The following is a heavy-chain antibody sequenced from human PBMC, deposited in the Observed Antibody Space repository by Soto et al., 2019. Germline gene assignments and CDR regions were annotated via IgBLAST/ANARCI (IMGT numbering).Heavy chain of an antibody. J-gene: IGHJ5*02. CDR2: ISAYNGNT. Sequence: QVQLVQSGAEVKKPGASVKVSCKASGYTFTSYGISWVRQAPGQGLEWMGWISAYNGNTNYAQKLQGRVTMTTDTSTSTAYMELRSLRSDDTAVYYCARDIATLRFLEWLPTSGSDNWFDPWGQGTLVTVSS. D-gene: IGHD3-3*01. CDR3: ARDIATLRFLEWLPTSGSDNWFDP. CDR1: GYTFTSYG. V-gene: IGHV1-18*01.